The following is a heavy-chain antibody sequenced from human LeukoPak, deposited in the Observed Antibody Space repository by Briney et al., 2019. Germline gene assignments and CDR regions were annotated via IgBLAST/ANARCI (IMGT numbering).Heavy chain of an antibody. V-gene: IGHV3-21*01. CDR1: GFTFSSYS. D-gene: IGHD3-3*01. CDR3: ARYVYGVVTSFDY. Sequence: PGGSLRLSCAASGFTFSSYSMNWVRRAPGKGLEWVSSISTRSDYIYYAESVKGRFTISRDNAKNPLYLQMNSLRAEDTAVYYCARYVYGVVTSFDYWGQGTLVTVSS. CDR2: ISTRSDYI. J-gene: IGHJ4*02.